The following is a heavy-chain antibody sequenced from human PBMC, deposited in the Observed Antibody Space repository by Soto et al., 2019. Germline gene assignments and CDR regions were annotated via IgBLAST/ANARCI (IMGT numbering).Heavy chain of an antibody. V-gene: IGHV4-34*01. CDR3: ARGRFLWVVVVAATSDAFDI. Sequence: PSETLSLACAVYGGSFSGYYWSWIRQPPGKGLEWIGEINHSGSTNYNPSLKSRVTISVDTSKNQFSLKLSSVTAADTAVYYCARGRFLWVVVVAATSDAFDIWAQRTMVTVTS. CDR1: GGSFSGYY. D-gene: IGHD2-15*01. J-gene: IGHJ3*02. CDR2: INHSGST.